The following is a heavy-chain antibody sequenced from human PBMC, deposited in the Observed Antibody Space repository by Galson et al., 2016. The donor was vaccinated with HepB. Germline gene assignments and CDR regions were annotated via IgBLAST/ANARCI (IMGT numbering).Heavy chain of an antibody. J-gene: IGHJ4*02. CDR3: ARGYSGYGFDS. Sequence: TLSLTCTVSAGSISSGGYYWSWIRQRPGKGLEWIAYIYYSGITHHNPSLKSRVSISVDTSKNQFSLKLSSVTAADTAVYYCARGYSGYGFDSWGQGTLVTVSS. CDR2: IYYSGIT. V-gene: IGHV4-31*03. CDR1: AGSISSGGYY. D-gene: IGHD5-12*01.